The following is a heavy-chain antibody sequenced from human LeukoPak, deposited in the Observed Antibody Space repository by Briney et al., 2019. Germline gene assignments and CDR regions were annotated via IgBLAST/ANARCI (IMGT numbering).Heavy chain of an antibody. D-gene: IGHD3-16*01. J-gene: IGHJ5*02. CDR2: INAGNGNT. CDR1: GYTFTSYA. CDR3: ARVGGAGENGFDP. V-gene: IGHV1-3*01. Sequence: ASVKVSCKASGYTFTSYAMHWVRQAPGQRLEWMGWINAGNGNTKYSQKFQGRVTITRDTSASTAYMELSSLRSEDTAVYYWARVGGAGENGFDPWGQGPLVTVSS.